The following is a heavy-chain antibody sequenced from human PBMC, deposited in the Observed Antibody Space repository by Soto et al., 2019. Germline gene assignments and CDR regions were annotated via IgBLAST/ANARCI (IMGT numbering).Heavy chain of an antibody. V-gene: IGHV3-30-3*01. CDR3: ARGRAVGDTRGFDY. Sequence: QVQLVESGGGVVQPGRSLRLSCATSGFTFSSHSMHWVRQAPGKGLEWVAVTSYDGTNVDSVKGRFTISRDYSKNTLYLQMNSLRAEDTAVYYSARGRAVGDTRGFDYWGQGPLVTVTS. J-gene: IGHJ4*02. D-gene: IGHD1-26*01. CDR2: TSYDGTN. CDR1: GFTFSSHS.